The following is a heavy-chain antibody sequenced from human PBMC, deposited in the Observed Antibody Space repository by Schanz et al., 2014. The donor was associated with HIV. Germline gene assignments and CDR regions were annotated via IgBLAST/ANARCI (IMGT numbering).Heavy chain of an antibody. J-gene: IGHJ6*02. Sequence: QVQLVQSGAEAKKPGASVKVSCRASGYTFTAYYVHWVRQAPGQGLEWMGWMNPSTGNSGYAQMFQVRVTMTRDTSISTAYMELSRLRSDDTAVYYCAREGTAARQFYYYGMDVWGQGTTVTVSS. V-gene: IGHV1-2*02. D-gene: IGHD6-6*01. CDR3: AREGTAARQFYYYGMDV. CDR1: GYTFTAYY. CDR2: MNPSTGNS.